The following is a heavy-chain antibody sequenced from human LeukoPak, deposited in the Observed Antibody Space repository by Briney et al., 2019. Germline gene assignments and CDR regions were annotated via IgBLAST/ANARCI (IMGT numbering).Heavy chain of an antibody. CDR1: GFTFSSYG. CDR3: ARQQVYGGTDFDY. J-gene: IGHJ4*02. Sequence: PGGSLRLSCAASGFTFSSYGMSWVRQAPGKGLEWVSTLSATGGSTYYADSVKGRFTISRDNSKNTLYVQMKSLRAEDTAVYYCARQQVYGGTDFDYWGQGTLVTVSS. CDR2: LSATGGST. V-gene: IGHV3-23*01. D-gene: IGHD4-23*01.